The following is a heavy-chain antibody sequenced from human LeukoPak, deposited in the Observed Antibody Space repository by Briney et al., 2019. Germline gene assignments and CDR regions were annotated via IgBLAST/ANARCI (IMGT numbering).Heavy chain of an antibody. CDR3: AKVLTGYCGSTSCPFDS. D-gene: IGHD2-2*01. CDR1: GFTFSSYG. V-gene: IGHV3-30*02. CDR2: IRYHGSNI. J-gene: IGHJ4*02. Sequence: GGSLRLSCAASGFTFSSYGMHWVRQAPGKGLEWVAYIRYHGSNINYADSVKGRFTISRDNSKDTLFLQMSSLRTEDTAVYYCAKVLTGYCGSTSCPFDSWGQGTLVTVFS.